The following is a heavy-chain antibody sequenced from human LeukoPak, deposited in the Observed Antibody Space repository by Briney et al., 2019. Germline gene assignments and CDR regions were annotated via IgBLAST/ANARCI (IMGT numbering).Heavy chain of an antibody. CDR3: ARDRAYCGGDCPEDFQH. CDR2: ISSSGSTI. D-gene: IGHD2-21*02. Sequence: GGSLRLSCAASGFTFSSYEMNWVRQAPGQGLEWVSYISSSGSTIYYADSVKGRFTISRDNAKNSLYLQMNSLRAEDTAVYYCARDRAYCGGDCPEDFQHWGQGTLVTVSS. CDR1: GFTFSSYE. V-gene: IGHV3-48*03. J-gene: IGHJ1*01.